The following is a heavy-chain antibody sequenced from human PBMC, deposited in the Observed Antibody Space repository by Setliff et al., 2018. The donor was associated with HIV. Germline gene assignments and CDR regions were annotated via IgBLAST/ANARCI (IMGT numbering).Heavy chain of an antibody. D-gene: IGHD5-18*01. V-gene: IGHV4-59*01. Sequence: SETLSLTCTVSGGSISSYYWSWTRQPPGKGLEWIGYIYYSGSTNYNPSLKSRVTISVDTSKNQFSLKLSSVTAADTAVYYCARGGVGYSYGYILDYWGQGTLVTVSS. CDR2: IYYSGST. J-gene: IGHJ4*02. CDR3: ARGGVGYSYGYILDY. CDR1: GGSISSYY.